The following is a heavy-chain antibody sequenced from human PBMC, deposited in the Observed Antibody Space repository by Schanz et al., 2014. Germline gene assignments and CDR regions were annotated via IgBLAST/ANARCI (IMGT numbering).Heavy chain of an antibody. D-gene: IGHD1-1*01. V-gene: IGHV3-30*04. Sequence: QVQLVESGGGVVQPGRSLKLSCAASGFTFNDYAMHWVRQAPGKGLEWVAVISYEGSKKYYPDSVQGRFTISRDNSRNTLYLQMNSLTGDDTAMYFCAKDLLPWNDPRPFDYWGRGTLVTVSS. CDR1: GFTFNDYA. J-gene: IGHJ4*02. CDR2: ISYEGSKK. CDR3: AKDLLPWNDPRPFDY.